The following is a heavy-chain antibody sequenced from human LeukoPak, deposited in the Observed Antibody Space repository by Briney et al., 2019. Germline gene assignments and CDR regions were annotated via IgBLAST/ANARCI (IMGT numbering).Heavy chain of an antibody. Sequence: GGSLRLSCAASGFTFSSYSMNWVRQAPGKGLEWVSSISSSSSYIYYADSVKGRFTISRDNAKNSLYLQMNSLRAEDTAVYYCAKDLRNIVVVPARTKQDYWGQGTLVTVSS. CDR1: GFTFSSYS. J-gene: IGHJ4*02. V-gene: IGHV3-21*04. D-gene: IGHD2-2*01. CDR3: AKDLRNIVVVPARTKQDY. CDR2: ISSSSSYI.